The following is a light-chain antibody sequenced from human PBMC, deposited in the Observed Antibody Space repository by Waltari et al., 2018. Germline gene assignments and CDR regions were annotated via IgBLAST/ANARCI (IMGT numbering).Light chain of an antibody. CDR2: EVS. CDR3: CSYAGSSTPGV. V-gene: IGLV2-23*02. CDR1: SSDVDTYNL. J-gene: IGLJ1*01. Sequence: QSALTQPASVSGSPGQSITIPCTGDSSDVDTYNLLSLYQQHPGKAPKLIIYEVSKRPSGVSDRFSATKSGNTASLTISGLQVEDEANYYCCSYAGSSTPGVFGTGTKVTVL.